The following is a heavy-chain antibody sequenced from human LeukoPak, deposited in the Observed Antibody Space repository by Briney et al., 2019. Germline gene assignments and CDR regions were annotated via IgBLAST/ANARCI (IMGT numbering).Heavy chain of an antibody. CDR1: GYTFTSYD. CDR3: ARAGYCSSTSCYRGHYYYYYYMDV. Sequence: ASVKVSCKASGYTFTSYDINWVRQATGQGLEWMGWMNPNSGNTGYAQKFQGRVTTTRNTSISTAYMELSSLRSEDTAVYYCARAGYCSSTSCYRGHYYYYYYMDVWGKGTTVTVSS. D-gene: IGHD2-2*03. J-gene: IGHJ6*03. CDR2: MNPNSGNT. V-gene: IGHV1-8*01.